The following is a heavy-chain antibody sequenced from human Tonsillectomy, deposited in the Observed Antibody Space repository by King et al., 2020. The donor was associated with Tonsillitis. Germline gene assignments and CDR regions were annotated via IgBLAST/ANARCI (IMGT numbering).Heavy chain of an antibody. V-gene: IGHV5-51*03. CDR1: GYRFTNYW. D-gene: IGHD4-11*01. CDR3: ARLYSNGWYYFDY. J-gene: IGHJ4*02. CDR2: IYPGDSDT. Sequence: QLVQSGAEVKKPGESLKISCKGSGYRFTNYWIGCVRQMPGKVLEWMGIIYPGDSDTRYSPSFQGQVTISVDKSISTAFLQWSGLKASDTAMYYCARLYSNGWYYFDYWGQGTLITVSS.